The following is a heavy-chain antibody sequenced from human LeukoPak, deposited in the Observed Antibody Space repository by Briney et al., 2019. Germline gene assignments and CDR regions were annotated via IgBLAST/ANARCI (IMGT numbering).Heavy chain of an antibody. V-gene: IGHV4-59*12. Sequence: SETLSLTCTVSGGSISSYYWSWIRQPPGKGLEWIGSIYYSGSTNYNPSLKSRVTISVDTSKNQFSLKLSSVTAADTAVYYCARDSNYYDSSGYYYLSDYWGQGTLVTVSS. CDR1: GGSISSYY. J-gene: IGHJ4*02. D-gene: IGHD3-22*01. CDR3: ARDSNYYDSSGYYYLSDY. CDR2: IYYSGST.